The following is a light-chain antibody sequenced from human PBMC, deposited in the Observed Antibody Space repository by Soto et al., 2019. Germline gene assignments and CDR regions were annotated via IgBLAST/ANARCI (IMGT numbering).Light chain of an antibody. CDR3: SSYTGSSTS. CDR1: SSDVGRYNY. CDR2: DVS. J-gene: IGLJ3*02. V-gene: IGLV2-14*01. Sequence: QSALTQPASVSGSPGQSITISCTGTSSDVGRYNYVSWYQQHPGKAPKLIIYDVSYRPSGVSDRFSGSKSGNTASLTLSGLQAEDEADYYCSSYTGSSTSFGGGTKLTVL.